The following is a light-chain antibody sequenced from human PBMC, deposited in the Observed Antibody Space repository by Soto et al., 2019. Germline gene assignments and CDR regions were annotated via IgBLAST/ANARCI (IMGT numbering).Light chain of an antibody. CDR1: SSSIGSNY. Sequence: QSVLTQPPSASGTPGQRVTISCSGSSSSIGSNYVYWYQQLPGTAPKLLIYSNNQWPSGVPDRFSGSKSGTSASLAISGLRSEDEADYYCAAWDDSLSAFYVFGTGTKVTVL. CDR2: SNN. V-gene: IGLV1-47*02. J-gene: IGLJ1*01. CDR3: AAWDDSLSAFYV.